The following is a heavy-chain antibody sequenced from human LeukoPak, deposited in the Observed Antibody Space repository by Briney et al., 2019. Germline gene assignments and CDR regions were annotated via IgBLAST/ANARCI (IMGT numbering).Heavy chain of an antibody. V-gene: IGHV3-20*04. D-gene: IGHD3-22*01. Sequence: PGGSLRLSCAASGFTFSSYAMSWVRPAPGKGLEWVSGINWYGGSPGYADSVKRRFTISRDNAKNSLYLQMNSLRAEATALYYYARVNYYDSSGYYYFDYWGRGTLVTVSS. CDR3: ARVNYYDSSGYYYFDY. CDR1: GFTFSSYA. J-gene: IGHJ4*02. CDR2: INWYGGSP.